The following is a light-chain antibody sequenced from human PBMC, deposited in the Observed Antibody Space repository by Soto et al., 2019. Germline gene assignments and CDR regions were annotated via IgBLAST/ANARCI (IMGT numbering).Light chain of an antibody. CDR2: LEGSGKY. CDR1: SGYTKYI. Sequence: QSVLTQSSSASASLGSSIKLTCTLSSGYTKYIVTWHQQQPGKAPRYLMRLEGSGKYNKGNGVPERFSGSSSGADRYLTISNLQSDDEADYYCETSDSNTHVFGPGTKLTVL. CDR3: ETSDSNTHV. J-gene: IGLJ1*01. V-gene: IGLV4-60*03.